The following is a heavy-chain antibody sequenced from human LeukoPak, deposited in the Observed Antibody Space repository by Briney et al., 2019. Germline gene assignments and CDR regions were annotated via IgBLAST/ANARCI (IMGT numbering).Heavy chain of an antibody. J-gene: IGHJ4*02. CDR3: ARDRNGDGATYFSY. D-gene: IGHD4/OR15-4a*01. V-gene: IGHV4-4*07. CDR1: GGSMNSYY. CDR2: IYGSGSI. Sequence: PSGTLSLTCTVSGGSMNSYYWSWIRQPAGKGLEWIGRIYGSGSIHYNPSLESRVTMSVDTSKKQFSLKLSSVTAADTAVYYCARDRNGDGATYFSYWGQGTLVTVSS.